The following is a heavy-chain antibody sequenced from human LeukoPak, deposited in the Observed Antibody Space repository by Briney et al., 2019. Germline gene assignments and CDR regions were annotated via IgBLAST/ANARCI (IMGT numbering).Heavy chain of an antibody. CDR2: IIPIFGTA. J-gene: IGHJ4*02. V-gene: IGHV1-69*13. CDR1: GGTFSSYA. D-gene: IGHD4-17*01. Sequence: ASVTVSRKASGGTFSSYAISWVRQAPGQGLEWMGGIIPIFGTANYAQKFQGRVTITADESTSTAYMELSSLRSEDTAVYYCARGRPGYGDYVVWGQGTLVTVSS. CDR3: ARGRPGYGDYVV.